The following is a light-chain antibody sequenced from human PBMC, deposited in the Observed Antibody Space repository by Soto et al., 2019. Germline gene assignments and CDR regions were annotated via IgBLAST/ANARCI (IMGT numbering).Light chain of an antibody. Sequence: QSVLTQPPSVSAAPGQNVTISCSGSSSNIGMTSVSWYQQLPEAAPKLLIHENYKRPSGIPDRFSGSKSGTSATLGITGLQPVDEADYYCGTWDSSLSAGGVFGTGTKVTVL. CDR3: GTWDSSLSAGGV. J-gene: IGLJ1*01. CDR1: SSNIGMTS. CDR2: ENY. V-gene: IGLV1-51*02.